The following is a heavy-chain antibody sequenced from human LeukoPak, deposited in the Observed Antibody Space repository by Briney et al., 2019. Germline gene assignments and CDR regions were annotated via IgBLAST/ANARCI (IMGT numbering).Heavy chain of an antibody. Sequence: ASVKVSCTASGYTFTSYAMHWVRQAPGQRLEWMGWINAGNGNTKYSQKFQGRVTITRDTSASTAYMELSSLRSEDTAVYYCARWGTYGSGSYYKRSLYGMDVWGQGTTVTVSS. D-gene: IGHD3-10*01. J-gene: IGHJ6*02. CDR1: GYTFTSYA. CDR3: ARWGTYGSGSYYKRSLYGMDV. V-gene: IGHV1-3*01. CDR2: INAGNGNT.